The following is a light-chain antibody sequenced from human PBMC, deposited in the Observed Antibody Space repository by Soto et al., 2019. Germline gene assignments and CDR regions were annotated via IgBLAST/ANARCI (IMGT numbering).Light chain of an antibody. CDR3: CSYAGSSNV. CDR1: SSDVGSYNL. J-gene: IGLJ1*01. CDR2: EVS. Sequence: QSVLTQPASVSGSPGQSITISCTGTSSDVGSYNLVSWYQQHPGKATKLMIYEVSKRPSGVSNRFSGSKSGNTASLTISWLQAEDEADYYCCSYAGSSNVFGTGTKVTVL. V-gene: IGLV2-23*02.